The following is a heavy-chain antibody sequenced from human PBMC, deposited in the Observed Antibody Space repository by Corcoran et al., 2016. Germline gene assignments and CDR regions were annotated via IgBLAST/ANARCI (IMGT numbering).Heavy chain of an antibody. D-gene: IGHD3-22*01. Sequence: QLQLQESGPGLVKPSETLSLTCTVSGGSISSSSYYWGWIRKPPGKGLEWIGSIYYSGSTYYNPSLKSRVTISVDTSKNQFSLKLSSVTAADTAVYYCARGDYYDSSGLVDYWGQGTLVTVSS. V-gene: IGHV4-39*07. CDR1: GGSISSSSYY. J-gene: IGHJ4*02. CDR2: IYYSGST. CDR3: ARGDYYDSSGLVDY.